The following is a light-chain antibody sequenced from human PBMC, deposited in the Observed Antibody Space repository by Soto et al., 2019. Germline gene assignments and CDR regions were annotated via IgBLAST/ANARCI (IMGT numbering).Light chain of an antibody. CDR1: QGIGRS. J-gene: IGKJ1*01. CDR3: QKYDSVPT. Sequence: IQMTQSPSSLSASVGDTVTITCRPSQGIGRSLAWYQQKPGTVPKVLIHAASTLQSGVSSRFSGSGSGTYFTLTLSSLQPEDVATYYCQKYDSVPTFGPGTKVES. V-gene: IGKV1-27*01. CDR2: AAS.